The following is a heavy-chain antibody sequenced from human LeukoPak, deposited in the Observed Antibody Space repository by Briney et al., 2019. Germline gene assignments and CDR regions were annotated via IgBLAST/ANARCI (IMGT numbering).Heavy chain of an antibody. CDR3: ARLFHSYDYVWGSYRPYFDY. CDR2: INHSGST. Sequence: SETLSLTCAVYGGSFSGYYWSWIRQPPGKGLEWIGEINHSGSTNYNPSLKSRVTISVDTSKYQFSLKLSSVTAADTAVYYCARLFHSYDYVWGSYRPYFDYWGQGTLVTVSS. CDR1: GGSFSGYY. D-gene: IGHD3-16*02. J-gene: IGHJ4*02. V-gene: IGHV4-34*01.